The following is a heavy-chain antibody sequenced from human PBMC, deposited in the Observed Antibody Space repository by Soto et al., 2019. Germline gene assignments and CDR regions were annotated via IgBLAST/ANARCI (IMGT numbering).Heavy chain of an antibody. V-gene: IGHV3-64*07. CDR3: ARARIGAAGTKYYFDY. D-gene: IGHD6-13*01. J-gene: IGHJ4*02. CDR2: ISSTGATI. CDR1: GFTFSSYA. Sequence: EVQLVESGGGLVQPGGSLRLSCAASGFTFSSYAVHWVRQAPGKGLEFVSGISSTGATIYYADSVKGRVTISRDNSKSTLWLQLGSLKPEDMAVYYCARARIGAAGTKYYFDYWGRGTLVTVSS.